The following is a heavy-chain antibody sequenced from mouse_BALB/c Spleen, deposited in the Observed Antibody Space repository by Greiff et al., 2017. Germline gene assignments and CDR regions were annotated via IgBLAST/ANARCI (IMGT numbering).Heavy chain of an antibody. D-gene: IGHD2-1*01. Sequence: VQLQQSAAELARPGASVKMSCKASGYTFTSYTMHWVKQRPGQGLEWIGYINPSSGYTEYNQKFKDKTTLTADKSSSTAYMQLSSLTSEDSAVYYCARSDGNYPWFAYWGQGTLVTVSA. V-gene: IGHV1-4*02. J-gene: IGHJ3*01. CDR1: GYTFTSYT. CDR2: INPSSGYT. CDR3: ARSDGNYPWFAY.